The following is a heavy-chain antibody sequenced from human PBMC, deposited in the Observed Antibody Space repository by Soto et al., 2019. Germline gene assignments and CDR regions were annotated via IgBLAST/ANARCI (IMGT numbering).Heavy chain of an antibody. CDR2: ISYDGSNK. D-gene: IGHD4-4*01. Sequence: QVQLVESGGGVVQPGRSLRLSCAASGFTFSSYAMHWVRQAPGKGLEWVAVISYDGSNKYYADSVKGRFTISRDNSKNXLHLQMNSLRAEDTAVYYCASAGSNYLYYYYGMDVWGQGTTVTVSS. J-gene: IGHJ6*02. CDR1: GFTFSSYA. CDR3: ASAGSNYLYYYYGMDV. V-gene: IGHV3-30-3*01.